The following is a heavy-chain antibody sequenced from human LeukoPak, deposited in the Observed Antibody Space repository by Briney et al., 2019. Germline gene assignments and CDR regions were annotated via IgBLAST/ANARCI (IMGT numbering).Heavy chain of an antibody. CDR1: GGTFSSYA. D-gene: IGHD3-9*01. V-gene: IGHV1-69*05. J-gene: IGHJ4*02. CDR2: IIPIFGTA. CDR3: ARDEAQLRYFYWLLYPPSY. Sequence: SVKVSCKASGGTFSSYAISWVRQAPGQRPEWMGRIIPIFGTANYAQKFQGRVTITTDESPSTAYMELRSLRSDDTAVYYCARDEAQLRYFYWLLYPPSYWGQGTLFTVSS.